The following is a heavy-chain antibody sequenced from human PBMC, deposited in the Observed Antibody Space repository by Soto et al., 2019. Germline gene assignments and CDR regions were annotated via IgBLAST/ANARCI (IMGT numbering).Heavy chain of an antibody. J-gene: IGHJ6*01. CDR3: ARTGVDTAMVYYYYGMDV. CDR1: GFTFSSYG. CDR2: IWYDGSNK. Sequence: GGSLRLSCAASGFTFSSYGMHWVRQAPGKGLEWVAVIWYDGSNKYYADSVKGRFTISRDNSKNTLYLQMNSLRAEDTAVYYCARTGVDTAMVYYYYGMDVWGQGTTVTVSS. D-gene: IGHD5-18*01. V-gene: IGHV3-33*01.